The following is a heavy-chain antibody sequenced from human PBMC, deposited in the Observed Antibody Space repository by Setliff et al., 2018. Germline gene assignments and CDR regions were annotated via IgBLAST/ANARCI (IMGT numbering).Heavy chain of an antibody. CDR1: GFTFSSYA. V-gene: IGHV3-30-3*01. CDR2: ISYDGSNK. J-gene: IGHJ4*02. CDR3: AKRGDTRTFDY. D-gene: IGHD5-18*01. Sequence: PGGSLRLSCAASGFTFSSYAMHWVRQAPGKGLEWVAVISYDGSNKYYADSVKGRFTISRDNSKNTLYLQMNSLRAEDTAMYYCAKRGDTRTFDYWGQGTLVTVSS.